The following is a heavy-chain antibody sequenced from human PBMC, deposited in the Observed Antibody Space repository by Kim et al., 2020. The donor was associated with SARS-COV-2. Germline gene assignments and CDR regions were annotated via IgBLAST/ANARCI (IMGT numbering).Heavy chain of an antibody. Sequence: GGSLRLSCAASEFTFSSYAMSWVRLAPGRGLEWVSSISGSGGSTFSADSVKGRFTISRDNSKNTLYLQMNSLRAEDTAVYYCAKDTTWGGDACYSSLDYWGRGTLVTVSS. CDR1: EFTFSSYA. J-gene: IGHJ4*02. V-gene: IGHV3-23*01. CDR3: AKDTTWGGDACYSSLDY. CDR2: ISGSGGST. D-gene: IGHD2-15*01.